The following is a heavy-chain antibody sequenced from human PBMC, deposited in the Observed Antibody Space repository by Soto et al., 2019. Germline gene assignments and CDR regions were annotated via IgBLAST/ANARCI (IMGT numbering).Heavy chain of an antibody. V-gene: IGHV1-18*04. Sequence: GASVKVSCKASGYTFTSYGISWVRQAPGQGLEWMGWISAYNGNTNYAQKLQGRVTMTTDTSTSTAYMELRSLRSDDTAVYYCAREPRGYSGYDGGRFFDYWGQGTLVTVSS. D-gene: IGHD5-12*01. CDR2: ISAYNGNT. CDR3: AREPRGYSGYDGGRFFDY. J-gene: IGHJ4*02. CDR1: GYTFTSYG.